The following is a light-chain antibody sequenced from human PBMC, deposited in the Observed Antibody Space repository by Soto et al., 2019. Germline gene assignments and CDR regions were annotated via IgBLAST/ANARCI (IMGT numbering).Light chain of an antibody. Sequence: AIHLTQSPSSLSASVGARVTITCRASQGISSALAWYQQKPGKAPKLLIYDASSLESGVPSRFSGSGSGTDFTLTISSLQPEDFAIYYCQQFNSYPPYTFGQGTKLEIK. CDR3: QQFNSYPPYT. J-gene: IGKJ2*01. V-gene: IGKV1-13*02. CDR2: DAS. CDR1: QGISSA.